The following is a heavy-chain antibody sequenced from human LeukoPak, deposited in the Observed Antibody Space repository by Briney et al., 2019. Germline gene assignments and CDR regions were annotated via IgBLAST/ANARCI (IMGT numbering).Heavy chain of an antibody. Sequence: GASVKVSCKASGYTFTSYYMHWVRQAPGQGLEWMGRINPNSGGTNYAQKFQGRVTMTRDTSISTAYMELSRLRSDDTAVYYCARVVGGDRQLANDYWGQGTLVTVSS. CDR3: ARVVGGDRQLANDY. V-gene: IGHV1-2*06. CDR2: INPNSGGT. D-gene: IGHD6-13*01. J-gene: IGHJ4*02. CDR1: GYTFTSYY.